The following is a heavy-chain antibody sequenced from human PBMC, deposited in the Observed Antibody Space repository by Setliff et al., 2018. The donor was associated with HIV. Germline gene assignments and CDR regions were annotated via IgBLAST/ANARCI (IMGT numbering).Heavy chain of an antibody. D-gene: IGHD2-15*01. CDR2: PNNVNT. V-gene: IGHV1-8*02. CDR3: ATGPRRYCSSGDCYTQLDN. Sequence: ASVKVSCKASGGTFSNYGFKYGISWVRQAPGQGLEWMSPNNVNTEYAHNFKGRLTLTRNISGSTAYMELSSLTSDDTALYYCATGPRRYCSSGDCYTQLDNWGQGTLVTVSS. J-gene: IGHJ4*02. CDR1: GGTFSNYGFKYG.